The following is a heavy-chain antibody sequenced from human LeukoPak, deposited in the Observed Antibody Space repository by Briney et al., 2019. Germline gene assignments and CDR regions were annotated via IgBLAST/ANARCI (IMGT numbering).Heavy chain of an antibody. V-gene: IGHV3-48*01. D-gene: IGHD3-22*01. CDR2: ISSSSSTI. Sequence: GGSLRLSCAASGSTFSTYSMNWVRQAPGKGLEWFSYISSSSSTIYYADSVKGRFTISRDNAKNSLYLQMNSLRAEDTAVYYCARGSTYYDSSGQVPFDYWGQGTLVTVSS. CDR1: GSTFSTYS. CDR3: ARGSTYYDSSGQVPFDY. J-gene: IGHJ4*02.